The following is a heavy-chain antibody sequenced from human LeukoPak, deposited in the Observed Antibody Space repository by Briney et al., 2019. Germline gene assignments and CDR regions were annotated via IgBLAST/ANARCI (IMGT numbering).Heavy chain of an antibody. D-gene: IGHD1-26*01. CDR2: ISGSGGST. J-gene: IGHJ4*02. CDR3: AKIDGSYFGY. CDR1: GFTFSSYA. V-gene: IGHV3-23*01. Sequence: GGSLSLSCAASGFTFSSYAMSWVRQPPGKGLECVSTISGSGGSTYYADPVKGRFTISRDNSKNTLYLQKNSLRAEDTAVYSCAKIDGSYFGYWGQGTLVTVSS.